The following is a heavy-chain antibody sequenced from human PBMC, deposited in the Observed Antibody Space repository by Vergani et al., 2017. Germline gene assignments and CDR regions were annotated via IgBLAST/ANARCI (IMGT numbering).Heavy chain of an antibody. D-gene: IGHD6-19*01. CDR3: AKVGRSEVAGTFGAFDI. Sequence: EVQLLESGGDLVQPGGSLRLSCAASGFTFIMHAMSWVRQAPGKGLEWVSILSASDRRTHYADSVKGRFTISSDISKNTLFLHMNSLRPEDTAVYYCAKVGRSEVAGTFGAFDIWGQGTMVTVSS. V-gene: IGHV3-23*01. CDR1: GFTFIMHA. CDR2: LSASDRRT. J-gene: IGHJ3*02.